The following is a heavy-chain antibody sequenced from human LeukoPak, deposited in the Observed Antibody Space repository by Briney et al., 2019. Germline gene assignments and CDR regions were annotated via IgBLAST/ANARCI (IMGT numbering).Heavy chain of an antibody. Sequence: SETLSLTCTVSGGSITSSPYYWAWIRQPPGKGLEWIGYIYYSGSTNYNPSLKSRVTISVDTSKNQFSLKLSSVTAADTAVYYCARHTLGYTIDYWGQGTLVTVSS. J-gene: IGHJ4*02. CDR3: ARHTLGYTIDY. CDR2: IYYSGST. D-gene: IGHD3-16*02. V-gene: IGHV4-61*05. CDR1: GGSITSSPYY.